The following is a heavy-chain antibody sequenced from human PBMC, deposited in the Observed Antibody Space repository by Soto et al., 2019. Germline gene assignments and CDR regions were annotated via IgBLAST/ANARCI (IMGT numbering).Heavy chain of an antibody. CDR2: ISYDGSNK. Sequence: PGGSLRLSCAASGFTFSSYGMHWVRQAPGRGLEWVAVISYDGSNKYYADSVKGRFTISRDNSKNTLYQQMNSLRAEDTAFFYCAKDLRNFGWVFPGLDYWGQGTLVTVSS. J-gene: IGHJ4*02. CDR1: GFTFSSYG. CDR3: AKDLRNFGWVFPGLDY. D-gene: IGHD3-9*01. V-gene: IGHV3-30*18.